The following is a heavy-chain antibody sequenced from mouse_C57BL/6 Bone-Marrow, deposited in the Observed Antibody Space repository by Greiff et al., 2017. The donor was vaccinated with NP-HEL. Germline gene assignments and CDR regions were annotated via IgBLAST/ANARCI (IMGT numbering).Heavy chain of an antibody. V-gene: IGHV1-81*01. CDR3: AGGAALSGAGGDAMDD. CDR1: GYTFTSYG. Sequence: QVQLQQSGAELARPGASVKLSCKASGYTFTSYGISWVKQRPGQGLEWIGEIYPRSGNTYYNEKFKGKATLTADKSSSPAYMELSSLTSEDSAVYLGAGGAALSGAGGDAMDDWGQGTSVTVSS. J-gene: IGHJ4*01. D-gene: IGHD4-1*01. CDR2: IYPRSGNT.